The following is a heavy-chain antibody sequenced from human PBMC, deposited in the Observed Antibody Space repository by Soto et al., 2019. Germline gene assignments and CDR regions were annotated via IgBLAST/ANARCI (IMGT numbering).Heavy chain of an antibody. D-gene: IGHD1-1*01. V-gene: IGHV3-33*01. CDR3: VRGDNWNDEASDY. Sequence: QVQLVESGGGVVQPGRSLRLSCAASGFMFSNHGMHWVRQAPGKGLEWVAVIWSDGNNRYYADSVKGRFTISRDHSKNTVYLQMNSLRAEDTAVSYCVRGDNWNDEASDYWGQGTLVTVSS. CDR1: GFMFSNHG. CDR2: IWSDGNNR. J-gene: IGHJ4*02.